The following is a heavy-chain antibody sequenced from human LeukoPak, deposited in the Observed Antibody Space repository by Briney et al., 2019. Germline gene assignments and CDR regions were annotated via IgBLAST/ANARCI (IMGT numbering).Heavy chain of an antibody. D-gene: IGHD3-3*01. Sequence: GGSLRLSCAASGFTFSSYSMNWVRQAPGKGLEWVSSISSSSSYIYYADSVKGRFTISRDNAKNSLYLQMNSLRAEDTAVYYCASDPAAPLRFLEWLSYIDYWGQGTLVTVSS. CDR3: ASDPAAPLRFLEWLSYIDY. J-gene: IGHJ4*02. CDR2: ISSSSSYI. CDR1: GFTFSSYS. V-gene: IGHV3-21*01.